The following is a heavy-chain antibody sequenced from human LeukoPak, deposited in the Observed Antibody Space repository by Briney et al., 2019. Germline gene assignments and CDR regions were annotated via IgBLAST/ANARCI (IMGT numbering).Heavy chain of an antibody. J-gene: IGHJ6*03. Sequence: GESLKISCKGSGYSFSNYWIGWVRQMPGKGLEWMGIIYPGDSDTRYSQSFQGQVTISADKSISTAYLQWSSLQASDTAIYYCARRDRDVPGYYMDVWGKGTTVTVSS. CDR2: IYPGDSDT. CDR1: GYSFSNYW. D-gene: IGHD1-14*01. CDR3: ARRDRDVPGYYMDV. V-gene: IGHV5-51*01.